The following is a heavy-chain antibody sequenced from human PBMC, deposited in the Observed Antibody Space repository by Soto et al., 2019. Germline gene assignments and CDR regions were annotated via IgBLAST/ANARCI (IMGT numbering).Heavy chain of an antibody. J-gene: IGHJ6*03. CDR1: GGSISSYY. CDR3: ARHESYGRVARRHYYYMDV. CDR2: IYYSGST. Sequence: SETLSLTCTVSGGSISSYYWSWIRQPPGKGLEWIGYIYYSGSTNYNPSLKSRVTISVDTSKNQFSLKLSSVTAADTAVYYCARHESYGRVARRHYYYMDVWGKGTTVTVSS. D-gene: IGHD1-26*01. V-gene: IGHV4-59*08.